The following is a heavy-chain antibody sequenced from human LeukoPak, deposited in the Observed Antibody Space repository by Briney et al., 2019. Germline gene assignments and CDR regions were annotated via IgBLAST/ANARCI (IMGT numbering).Heavy chain of an antibody. Sequence: PGGFLRLSCAASGFTFSSYRMHWVRQTPGGGLVWVSRNRDGSTTNYADSVKGRFTISRDNAKNTLYLQMNSLRAEDAAAYYCARDEGTYGMDVWGQGTTVTVSS. D-gene: IGHD1-1*01. CDR2: NRDGSTT. J-gene: IGHJ6*02. CDR3: ARDEGTYGMDV. CDR1: GFTFSSYR. V-gene: IGHV3-74*01.